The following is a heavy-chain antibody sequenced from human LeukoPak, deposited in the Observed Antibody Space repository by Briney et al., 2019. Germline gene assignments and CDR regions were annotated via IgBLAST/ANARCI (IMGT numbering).Heavy chain of an antibody. CDR2: INPNSGGT. V-gene: IGHV1-2*02. CDR3: ARVRQWLGNRYGREFGY. Sequence: ASVKVSCKASGYTFTGYYMHWLRQAPGQGLEWMGWINPNSGGTNYAQKFQGRVTMTRDTSISTAYLELSRLRSDDTAVYYCARVRQWLGNRYGREFGYWGQGTLVTVSS. CDR1: GYTFTGYY. D-gene: IGHD6-19*01. J-gene: IGHJ4*02.